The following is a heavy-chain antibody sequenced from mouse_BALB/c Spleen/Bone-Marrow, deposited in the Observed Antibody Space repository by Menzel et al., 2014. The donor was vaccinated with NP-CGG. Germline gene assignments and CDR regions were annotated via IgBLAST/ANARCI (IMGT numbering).Heavy chain of an antibody. CDR3: ARGNPLYAMDY. J-gene: IGHJ4*01. Sequence: QVHVKQSGAELAKPGASVKMSCKASGYTFTSYWMHWVKQRPGQGLEWIGYINPSTGYTDYNQKFNDKATLTVDKSSSTAYMQMSRLTSKDSAVYYCARGNPLYAMDYWGQGTSVTVSS. CDR1: GYTFTSYW. V-gene: IGHV1-7*01. CDR2: INPSTGYT. D-gene: IGHD2-1*01.